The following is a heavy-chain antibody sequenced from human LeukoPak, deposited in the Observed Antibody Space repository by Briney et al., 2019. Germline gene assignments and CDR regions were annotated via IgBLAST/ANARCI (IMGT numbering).Heavy chain of an antibody. J-gene: IGHJ1*01. CDR3: AKDPHIAAADPEGYFQH. Sequence: GGSLRLSCAASGFTFSSYAMSWVRQAPGKGLEWVSAISGSGGSTYYADSVKGRFTISRDNSKNTLYLQMNSLRAEDTAVYYCAKDPHIAAADPEGYFQHWGQGTLVTVSS. D-gene: IGHD6-13*01. CDR1: GFTFSSYA. CDR2: ISGSGGST. V-gene: IGHV3-23*01.